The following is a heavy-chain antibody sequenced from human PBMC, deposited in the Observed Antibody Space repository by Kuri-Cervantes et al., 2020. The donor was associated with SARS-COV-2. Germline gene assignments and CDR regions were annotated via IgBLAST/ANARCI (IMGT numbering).Heavy chain of an antibody. CDR1: GFTFSSYS. CDR3: AREVIAAAGTGFDP. V-gene: IGHV3-48*01. CDR2: ISSSSSTI. Sequence: GESLKISCAASGFTFSSYSMNWVRQAPGKGLEWVSYISSSSSTIYYADSVKGRFTISRDNSKNTLYLQMNGLRAEGTAVYYCAREVIAAAGTGFDPWGQGTLVTVSS. J-gene: IGHJ5*02. D-gene: IGHD6-13*01.